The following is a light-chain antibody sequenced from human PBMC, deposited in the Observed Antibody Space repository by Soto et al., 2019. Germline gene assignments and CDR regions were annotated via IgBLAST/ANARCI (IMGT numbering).Light chain of an antibody. V-gene: IGKV3-11*01. J-gene: IGKJ1*01. Sequence: EIVLTQSPATLSLSPGERATLSCRASQSVSSYLAWYQQKPGQAPRLLIYDASNRATGIPARFSGSGSGTGFTLTISSLQSEDFAVYYCQQYNNWPPWTFGQGTKVDIK. CDR1: QSVSSY. CDR2: DAS. CDR3: QQYNNWPPWT.